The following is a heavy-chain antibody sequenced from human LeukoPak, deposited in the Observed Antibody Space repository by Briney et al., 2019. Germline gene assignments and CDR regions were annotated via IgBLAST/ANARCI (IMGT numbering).Heavy chain of an antibody. J-gene: IGHJ4*02. CDR3: ARLTPGDTLDY. V-gene: IGHV4-39*01. D-gene: IGHD3-10*01. CDR1: GGSISSSSYY. CDR2: IYYSGST. Sequence: SETLSLTCTVSGGSISSSSYYWGWIRQPPGKGLEWIGSIYYSGSTYYNPSLKSRVTISVDTSKNQFSLKLSSVTAADTAVYYCARLTPGDTLDYWGQGTLVTVSP.